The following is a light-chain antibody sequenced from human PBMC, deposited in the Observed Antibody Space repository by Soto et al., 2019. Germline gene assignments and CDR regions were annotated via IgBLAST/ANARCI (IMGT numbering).Light chain of an antibody. Sequence: DIQMTQSPSSLSASVGDRVTITCRASQSISSYLNWYQQKPGKAHKLLIYAASSLQSGVPSRFSGSGSGTDFTLTISSLQHEDFATYYCQQSYRTLRTFGHGTTLEIK. CDR2: AAS. CDR3: QQSYRTLRT. J-gene: IGKJ2*01. CDR1: QSISSY. V-gene: IGKV1-39*01.